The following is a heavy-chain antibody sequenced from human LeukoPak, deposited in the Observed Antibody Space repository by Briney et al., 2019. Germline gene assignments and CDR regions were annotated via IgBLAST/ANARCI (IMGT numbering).Heavy chain of an antibody. CDR3: ARDSHAYDSSGYFDY. CDR2: IIPIFGTA. V-gene: IGHV1-69*05. CDR1: GGTFSSYA. Sequence: VASVKVSCKASGGTFSSYAISWVRQAPGQGLEWMGRIIPIFGTANYAQKFQGRVTITTDESTSTAYMELSSLRSEDTAVYYCARDSHAYDSSGYFDYWGQGTLVTVSS. D-gene: IGHD3-22*01. J-gene: IGHJ4*02.